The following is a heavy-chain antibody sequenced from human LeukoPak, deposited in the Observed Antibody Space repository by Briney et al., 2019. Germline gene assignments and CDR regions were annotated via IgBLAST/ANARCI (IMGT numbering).Heavy chain of an antibody. CDR2: IYSGETT. D-gene: IGHD3-10*01. V-gene: IGHV3-53*01. CDR3: ARISGGSFDI. J-gene: IGHJ3*02. Sequence: GGSLRLACAASGLTVSTNYMTWVRQAQGTGLEWVSLIYSGETTYYADSVRGRFTISRDKSQNILYPQMNRLRVEDTAVYYCARISGGSFDIWGQGTTVTVYS. CDR1: GLTVSTNY.